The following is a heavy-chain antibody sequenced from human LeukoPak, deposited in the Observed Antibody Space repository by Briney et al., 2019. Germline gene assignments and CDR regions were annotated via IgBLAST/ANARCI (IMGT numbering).Heavy chain of an antibody. CDR1: GFTFSSYA. Sequence: GGSLRLSCAASGFTFSSYAMHWVRQAPGKGLEYVSAIRSNGGSTYYANSVKGRFTISRDNSKNTLYLQMGSLRAEDMAVYYCARSGSLDYWGQGTLVTVSS. V-gene: IGHV3-64*01. J-gene: IGHJ4*02. CDR2: IRSNGGST. CDR3: ARSGSLDY. D-gene: IGHD2-15*01.